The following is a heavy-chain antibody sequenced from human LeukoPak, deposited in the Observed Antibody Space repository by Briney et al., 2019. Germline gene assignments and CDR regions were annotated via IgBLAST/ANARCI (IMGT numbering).Heavy chain of an antibody. CDR3: ARSSYSSSSSV. Sequence: GGSLRLSCAVSGFTFSGFWMSWSRQAPGKGLEWVASINSDRSEGYYADVVKGRFTISRDNAKNSLYLQINSLRAEDTAVYYCARSSYSSSSSVWGQGTMVTVSS. V-gene: IGHV3-7*03. CDR1: GFTFSGFW. CDR2: INSDRSEG. D-gene: IGHD6-6*01. J-gene: IGHJ3*01.